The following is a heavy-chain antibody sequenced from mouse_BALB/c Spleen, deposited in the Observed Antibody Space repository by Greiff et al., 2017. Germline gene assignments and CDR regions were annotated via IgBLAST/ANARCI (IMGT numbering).Heavy chain of an antibody. CDR3: ARGHRLYAMDY. CDR1: GFTFSSYA. J-gene: IGHJ4*01. CDR2: ISSGGST. Sequence: EVQRVESGGGLVQPGGSLKLSCAASGFTFSSYAMSWVRQTPEKRLEWVASISSGGSTYYPDSVKGRFTISRDNARNILYLQMSSLRSEDTAMYYCARGHRLYAMDYWGQGTSVTVSS. V-gene: IGHV5-6-5*01.